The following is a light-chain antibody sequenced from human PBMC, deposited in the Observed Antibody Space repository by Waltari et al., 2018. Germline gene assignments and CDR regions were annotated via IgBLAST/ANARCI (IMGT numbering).Light chain of an antibody. CDR2: DAS. V-gene: IGKV3-11*01. Sequence: EIVLTQSPATLSLSPGERATLSCRASQSVTNYLAWYQHRVGQAPRLLIYDASDRATGIPARFSGSGPGTDFTLTISSLEPEDFAVYYCQQRFSWTLTFGPGTKVDIK. J-gene: IGKJ3*01. CDR3: QQRFSWTLT. CDR1: QSVTNY.